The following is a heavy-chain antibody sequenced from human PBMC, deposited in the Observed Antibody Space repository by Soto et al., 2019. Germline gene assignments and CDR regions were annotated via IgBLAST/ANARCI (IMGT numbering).Heavy chain of an antibody. CDR1: GGSVSSGSYY. Sequence: SETLSLTCTVSGGSVSSGSYYRSWIRQPPGKGLEWIGYIYYSGSTNYNPSLKSRVTIPVDTSKNQFSLKLSSVTAADTAVYYCARVSPGYDFWSGYYPPYYFDYWGQGTLVTVSS. J-gene: IGHJ4*02. CDR2: IYYSGST. V-gene: IGHV4-61*01. CDR3: ARVSPGYDFWSGYYPPYYFDY. D-gene: IGHD3-3*01.